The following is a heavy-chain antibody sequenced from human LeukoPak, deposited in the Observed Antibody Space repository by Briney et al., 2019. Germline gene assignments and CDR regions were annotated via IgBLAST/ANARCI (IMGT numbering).Heavy chain of an antibody. CDR2: ISSSSSTI. V-gene: IGHV3-48*01. Sequence: PGRSLRLSCAASGSTFSSYSMNWVRQAPGKGLEWVSYISSSSSTIYYADSVKDRFTISRDNAKNSLYLQMNSLRAEDTAVYYCARGYCSSTSCASDYWGQGTLVTVSS. CDR1: GSTFSSYS. J-gene: IGHJ4*02. D-gene: IGHD2-2*01. CDR3: ARGYCSSTSCASDY.